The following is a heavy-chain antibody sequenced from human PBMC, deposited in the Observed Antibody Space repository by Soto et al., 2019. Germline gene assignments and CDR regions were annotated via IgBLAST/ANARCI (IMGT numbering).Heavy chain of an antibody. CDR3: ARIRGWGWLGPNDY. CDR1: GFSLSTARMS. D-gene: IGHD3-10*01. V-gene: IGHV2-26*01. CDR2: IFSNDAK. J-gene: IGHJ4*02. Sequence: QVTLKESGPVLVKPTETLTLTCTVSGFSLSTARMSVSWIRQPPGKALEWLAHIFSNDAKSYSASLKHRLTISKDTSNSQVVLTMTKMDPVDTATYYCARIRGWGWLGPNDYWGQGTLVTVSS.